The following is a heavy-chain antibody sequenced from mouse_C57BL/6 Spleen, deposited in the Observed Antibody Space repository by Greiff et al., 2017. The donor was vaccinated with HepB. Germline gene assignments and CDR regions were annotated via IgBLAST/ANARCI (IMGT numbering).Heavy chain of an antibody. CDR3: ARWYYYGSSYPHFDY. CDR2: IDPSDSET. CDR1: GYTFTSYW. V-gene: IGHV1-52*01. D-gene: IGHD1-1*01. Sequence: QVQLKQPGAELVRPGSSVKLSCKASGYTFTSYWMHWVKQRPIQGLEWIGNIDPSDSETHYNQKFKDKATLTVDKSSSTAYMQLSSLTSEDSAVYYCARWYYYGSSYPHFDYWGQGTTLTVSS. J-gene: IGHJ2*01.